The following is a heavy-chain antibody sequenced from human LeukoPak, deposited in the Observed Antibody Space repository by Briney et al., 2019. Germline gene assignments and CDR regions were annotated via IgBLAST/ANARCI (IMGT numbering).Heavy chain of an antibody. CDR2: ISYDGSNK. J-gene: IGHJ5*02. Sequence: GRSLRLSCAASGFTFSSYAMHWVRQAPGKGLEWVAAISYDGSNKYYADSVKGRFTISRDNSKNTLYLQMNSLRAEDTAVYYCARLDIVLIGGLDPWGQGTLVTVSS. CDR3: ARLDIVLIGGLDP. D-gene: IGHD2-8*01. V-gene: IGHV3-30-3*01. CDR1: GFTFSSYA.